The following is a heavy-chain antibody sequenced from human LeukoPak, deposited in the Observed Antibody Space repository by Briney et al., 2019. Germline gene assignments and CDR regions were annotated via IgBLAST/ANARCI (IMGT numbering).Heavy chain of an antibody. CDR3: AKDRERVLTSTSCSFDY. CDR2: IWYDGSNK. V-gene: IGHV3-30*02. J-gene: IGHJ4*01. D-gene: IGHD2-2*01. Sequence: GGSLRLSCAASGFTFSSYGMHWVRQAPGKGLEWVAVIWYDGSNKYYADSVKGRFTISRDNSKNTLYLQMNSLRAEDTAVYYCAKDRERVLTSTSCSFDYWGHGTLVTVSS. CDR1: GFTFSSYG.